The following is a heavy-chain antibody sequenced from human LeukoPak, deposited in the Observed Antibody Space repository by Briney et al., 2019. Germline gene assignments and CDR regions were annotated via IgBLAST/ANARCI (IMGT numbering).Heavy chain of an antibody. CDR3: ARGRRWLQSNFDY. CDR1: GASISSGSNY. J-gene: IGHJ4*02. D-gene: IGHD5-24*01. V-gene: IGHV4-39*07. CDR2: IYSSGST. Sequence: PSETLSLTCSVSGASISSGSNYWGWIRQPPGKTLEWIGSIYSSGSTYYNPSLKSRVIIIIDTPKNHFSLTLSSVTAADTAVYYCARGRRWLQSNFDYWGQGTLVTVSS.